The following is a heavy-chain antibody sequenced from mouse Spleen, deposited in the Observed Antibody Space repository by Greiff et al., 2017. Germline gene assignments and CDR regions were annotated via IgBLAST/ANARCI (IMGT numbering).Heavy chain of an antibody. CDR1: GFTFSSYG. CDR3: ARDRIYYGYDDGFDY. J-gene: IGHJ2*01. V-gene: IGHV5-6-3*01. CDR2: INSNGGST. Sequence: EVKVVESGGGLVQPGGSLKLSCAASGFTFSSYGMSWVRQTPDKRLELVATINSNGGSTYYPDSVKGRFTISRDNAKNTLYLQMSSLKSEDTAMYYCARDRIYYGYDDGFDYWGQGTTLTVSS. D-gene: IGHD2-2*01.